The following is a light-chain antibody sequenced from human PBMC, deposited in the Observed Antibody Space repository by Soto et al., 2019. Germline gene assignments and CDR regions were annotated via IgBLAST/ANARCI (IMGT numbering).Light chain of an antibody. CDR2: GNS. J-gene: IGLJ1*01. CDR3: QSYDSSLSGSYV. CDR1: SSNTGAGYD. V-gene: IGLV1-40*01. Sequence: QSVLTQPPSVSGPPGQRVTISCTGSSSNTGAGYDVHWYQQLPGTAPKLLIYGNSNRPSGVPDRFSGSKSGTSASLAITGLQAEDEADYYCQSYDSSLSGSYVFGTGTKVTVL.